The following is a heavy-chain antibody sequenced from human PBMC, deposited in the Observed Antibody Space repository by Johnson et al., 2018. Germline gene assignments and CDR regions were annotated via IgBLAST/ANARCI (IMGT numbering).Heavy chain of an antibody. CDR1: AFTFSSYG. D-gene: IGHD3-22*01. CDR3: ARDTYYYDSSGYYHLSGYYYYMDV. J-gene: IGHJ6*03. CDR2: IWYDGSNK. V-gene: IGHV3-33*01. Sequence: QVQLVESGGGVVQPGRSLRLSCAASAFTFSSYGMHWVRQAPGKGLEWVAVIWYDGSNKYYADSVKGRFTISRDNSKNTLYLQMKSLRAEETAVYYCARDTYYYDSSGYYHLSGYYYYMDVWGKGTTVTVSS.